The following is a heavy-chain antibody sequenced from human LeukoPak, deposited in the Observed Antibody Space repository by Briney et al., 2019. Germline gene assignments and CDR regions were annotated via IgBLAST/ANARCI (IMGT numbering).Heavy chain of an antibody. CDR1: GFTFSSYA. CDR3: AKGGGQQLVFGYYFDY. CDR2: ISGSGGST. V-gene: IGHV3-23*01. Sequence: GGSLRLSCAASGFTFSSYAMSWVRQAPGKGLEWVSAISGSGGSTYYADSVKGRFTISRDNSKNTLYLQMNSLRAEDTAVYYCAKGGGQQLVFGYYFDYWGQGTLVTVSS. D-gene: IGHD6-13*01. J-gene: IGHJ4*02.